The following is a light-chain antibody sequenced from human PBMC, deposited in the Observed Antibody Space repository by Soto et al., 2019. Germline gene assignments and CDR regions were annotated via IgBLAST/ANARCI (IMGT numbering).Light chain of an antibody. CDR1: QSVSSK. J-gene: IGKJ1*01. CDR3: QQYNNWPRR. Sequence: EIVMTQSPATLSVSPGERATLSCRASQSVSSKLAWYQQKPGQAPRLLIHGASTRATGIPGRFSGSGSGTEFTLTISSLQSEDFAVYYCQQYNNWPRRFGQGTKVEIK. V-gene: IGKV3-15*01. CDR2: GAS.